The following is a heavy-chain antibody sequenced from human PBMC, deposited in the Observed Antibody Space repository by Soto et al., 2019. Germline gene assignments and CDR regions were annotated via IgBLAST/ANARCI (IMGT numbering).Heavy chain of an antibody. CDR2: IIPIFGTA. V-gene: IGHV1-69*13. CDR1: GYTFTGYY. D-gene: IGHD6-13*01. J-gene: IGHJ3*02. CDR3: ARLAADDAFDI. Sequence: SVKVSCKASGYTFTGYYMHWVRQAPGQGLEWMGGIIPIFGTANYAQKFQGRVTITADESTSTAYMELSSLRSEDTAVYYCARLAADDAFDIWGQGTMVTVSS.